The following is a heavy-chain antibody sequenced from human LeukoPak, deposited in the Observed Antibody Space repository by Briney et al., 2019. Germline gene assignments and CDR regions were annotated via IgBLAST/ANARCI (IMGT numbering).Heavy chain of an antibody. CDR1: GGSINSFY. Sequence: KASETLSLTCTVSGGSINSFYWSWIRQPPGGGLEWIGYIYYSGSTNYNPSLKSRVTISVDASKNQFSLWLSSVTAADTAVYYRARLARLTLIRGVTGYHSLDVWGKGTKVTVSS. J-gene: IGHJ6*04. CDR2: IYYSGST. V-gene: IGHV4-59*01. CDR3: ARLARLTLIRGVTGYHSLDV. D-gene: IGHD3-10*01.